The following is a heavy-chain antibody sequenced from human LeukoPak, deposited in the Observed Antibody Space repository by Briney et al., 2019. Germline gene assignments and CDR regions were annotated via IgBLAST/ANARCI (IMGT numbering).Heavy chain of an antibody. CDR1: GFTFSSYS. J-gene: IGHJ4*02. Sequence: GGSLRLSCAASGFTFSSYSMNWVRQVPGKGLEWVGRIKSKSDGGTTDHAAPVKGRFTISRDDSKNTLYLQMNSLKTEDTAVYYCVTGHYSGGSCYNYWGQGTLVTVSS. CDR3: VTGHYSGGSCYNY. V-gene: IGHV3-15*01. D-gene: IGHD2-15*01. CDR2: IKSKSDGGTT.